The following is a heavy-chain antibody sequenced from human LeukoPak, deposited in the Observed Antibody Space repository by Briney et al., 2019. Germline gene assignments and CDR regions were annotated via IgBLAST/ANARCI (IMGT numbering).Heavy chain of an antibody. Sequence: PSETLSLTCAVYGGSFSGYYWSWIRQPPGKGLEWIGYIYYSGSTNYNPSLKSRVTISVDTSKNQFSLKLSSVTAADTAVYYCARVGLYNWFDPWGQGTLVTVSS. CDR2: IYYSGST. CDR1: GGSFSGYY. J-gene: IGHJ5*02. CDR3: ARVGLYNWFDP. D-gene: IGHD3/OR15-3a*01. V-gene: IGHV4-59*01.